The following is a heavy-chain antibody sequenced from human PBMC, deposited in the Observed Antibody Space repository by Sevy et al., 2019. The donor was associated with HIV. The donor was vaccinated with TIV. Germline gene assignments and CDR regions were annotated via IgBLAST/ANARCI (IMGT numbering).Heavy chain of an antibody. D-gene: IGHD6-13*01. V-gene: IGHV3-23*01. Sequence: GGSLRLSCVASGFTFDTFPMTWVRQAPGKGLEWISAISTAGGSTYYADSVKGRFTISRDNSKNTLYLQMNILRVEDTALYYCAKVPPFSSSWNNWFDPWGQGTLVTVSS. CDR2: ISTAGGST. CDR3: AKVPPFSSSWNNWFDP. J-gene: IGHJ5*02. CDR1: GFTFDTFP.